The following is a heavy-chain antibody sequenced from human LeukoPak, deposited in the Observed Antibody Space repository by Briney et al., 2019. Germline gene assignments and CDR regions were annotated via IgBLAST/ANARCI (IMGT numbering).Heavy chain of an antibody. CDR3: AKDPGYDILTGYIPGFDY. D-gene: IGHD3-9*01. V-gene: IGHV3-23*01. Sequence: GGSLRLSCAASGFTFSSYAMSWARQAPGRGLEWVSAIRGSGVSTYYADSGKGRFTISRDNFKNTLYLQMNSLRAEDTAVYYCAKDPGYDILTGYIPGFDYWGQGTLVTVSS. CDR2: IRGSGVST. CDR1: GFTFSSYA. J-gene: IGHJ4*02.